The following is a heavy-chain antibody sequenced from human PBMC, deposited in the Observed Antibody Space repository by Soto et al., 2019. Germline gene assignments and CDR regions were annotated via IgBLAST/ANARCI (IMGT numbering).Heavy chain of an antibody. V-gene: IGHV3-23*01. D-gene: IGHD2-15*01. CDR2: IGSRGDDI. CDR3: ANAWWGGYYDMDV. CDR1: GFTFSSYS. J-gene: IGHJ6*02. Sequence: PGGSLRLSGAASGFTFSSYSMNWVRQTPGKGLEWVSCIGSRGDDIYYIDSVKGRFTISRDNSKSTLYLHMTSLSAEDTAIYYCANAWWGGYYDMDVCGQGTAVTVCS.